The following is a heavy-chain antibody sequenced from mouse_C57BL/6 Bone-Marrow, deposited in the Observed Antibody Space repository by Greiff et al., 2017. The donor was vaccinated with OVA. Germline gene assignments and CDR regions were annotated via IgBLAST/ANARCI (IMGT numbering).Heavy chain of an antibody. V-gene: IGHV1-64*01. CDR1: CYTFTSYW. Sequence: QVQLQQPGAELVKPGASVKLSCKASCYTFTSYWMPWVQQRPGQGLEWIGMIHPNSGSTNYNEKFKSKATLTVDKSSSTAYMQLSSLTSEDSAVYYCAITTVPDYYAMDYWGQGTSVTVSS. CDR3: AITTVPDYYAMDY. CDR2: IHPNSGST. J-gene: IGHJ4*01. D-gene: IGHD1-1*01.